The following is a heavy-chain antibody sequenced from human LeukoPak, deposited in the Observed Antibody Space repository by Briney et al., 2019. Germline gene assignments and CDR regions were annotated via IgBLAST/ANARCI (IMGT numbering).Heavy chain of an antibody. Sequence: SSETLSLTCTVSGGSISSYYWSWIRQPAGKGLEWIGRIYTSGSTNYNPSLKSRVTMSVDTSKNQFSLKPSSVTAADTAVYYCARVMGESSLYEPFAYWGQGTLVTVSS. CDR1: GGSISSYY. D-gene: IGHD3-16*02. V-gene: IGHV4-4*07. CDR3: ARVMGESSLYEPFAY. J-gene: IGHJ4*02. CDR2: IYTSGST.